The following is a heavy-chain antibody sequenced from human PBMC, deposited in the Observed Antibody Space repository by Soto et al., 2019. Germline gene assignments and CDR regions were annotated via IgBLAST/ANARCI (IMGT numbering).Heavy chain of an antibody. CDR3: ARHTPGPNFYYGMDV. Sequence: PSETLSLTCAVYGGSFSGYYWSWIRQPPGKGLEWIGEINHSGSTNYNPSLKSRVTISVDTSKNQFSLQLNSVTPEDTAIYYCARHTPGPNFYYGMDVWGQGTTVTVSS. V-gene: IGHV4-34*01. J-gene: IGHJ6*02. CDR1: GGSFSGYY. CDR2: INHSGST.